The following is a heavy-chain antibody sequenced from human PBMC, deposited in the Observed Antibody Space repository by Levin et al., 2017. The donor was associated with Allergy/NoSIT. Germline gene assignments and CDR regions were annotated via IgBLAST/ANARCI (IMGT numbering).Heavy chain of an antibody. D-gene: IGHD5-12*01. V-gene: IGHV1-2*02. CDR3: ARGKGGYDYPFDV. J-gene: IGHJ3*01. Sequence: ASVKVSCKTSGYTFTDSYIHWVRQAPGQGLECMGWITPDSGGTNYAPKFQGRVTMTRDTSVSTAYMELSSLRSDDTAVYYCARGKGGYDYPFDVWGQGTLVTVSS. CDR2: ITPDSGGT. CDR1: GYTFTDSY.